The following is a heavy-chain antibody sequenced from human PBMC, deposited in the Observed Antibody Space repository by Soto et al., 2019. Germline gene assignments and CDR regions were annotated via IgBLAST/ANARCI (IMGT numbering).Heavy chain of an antibody. CDR2: IYYSGST. CDR1: GGSISSGGYY. CDR3: AGIYRGSTGWTLRY. V-gene: IGHV4-31*03. D-gene: IGHD1-26*01. J-gene: IGHJ4*02. Sequence: QVQLQESGPGLLKPSQTLSLTCTVSGGSISSGGYYWIWIRQHPGKGLEWIGYIYYSGSTYYNPSLKSRVTKTVDTSKNQSSLKLSAVTAEDTAVYYCAGIYRGSTGWTLRYWGQGTLVNVSS.